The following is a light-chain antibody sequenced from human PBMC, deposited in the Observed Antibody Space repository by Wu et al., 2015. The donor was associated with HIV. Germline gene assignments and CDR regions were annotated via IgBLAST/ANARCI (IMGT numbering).Light chain of an antibody. CDR3: QQHNMSPPGFI. CDR2: GGS. CDR1: QSISRSY. V-gene: IGKV3-20*01. Sequence: EIVLTQSPGTLSLPPGERATLSCRASQSISRSYLAWYQQKPGQAPRLLIYGGSSRATGIPDRFSGSGSGTDFTLTISRLEYEDFAVYFCQQHNMSPPGFIFGPGTKVEIK. J-gene: IGKJ3*01.